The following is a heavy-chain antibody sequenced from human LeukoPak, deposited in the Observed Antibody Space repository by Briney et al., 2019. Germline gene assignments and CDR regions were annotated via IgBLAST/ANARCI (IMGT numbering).Heavy chain of an antibody. CDR3: ARDRTVPYDAFDI. J-gene: IGHJ3*02. Sequence: GGSLRLSCAASGFTVSSYFMSWVRQAPGKGLDWVSIIYSGDNTYYADSVKGRFTISRDISKNTLYLQMNSLRAEDTAVYYCARDRTVPYDAFDIWGQGTMVTVSS. D-gene: IGHD4-17*01. CDR1: GFTVSSYF. V-gene: IGHV3-53*01. CDR2: IYSGDNT.